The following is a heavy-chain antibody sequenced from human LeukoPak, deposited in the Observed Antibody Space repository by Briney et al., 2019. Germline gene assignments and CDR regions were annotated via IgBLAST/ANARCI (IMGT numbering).Heavy chain of an antibody. D-gene: IGHD3-22*01. CDR1: GGSISSGGYY. CDR3: AAERAFYYDSSVYSFLGENGFDP. CDR2: IYYSGST. V-gene: IGHV4-31*03. Sequence: PSETLSLTCTVSGGSISSGGYYWSWIRQHPGKGLEWIGYIYYSGSTYYNPSLKSRVTISVDTSKNQFSLKLSSVTAADTAVYYGAAERAFYYDSSVYSFLGENGFDPWGQETLVPVSS. J-gene: IGHJ5*02.